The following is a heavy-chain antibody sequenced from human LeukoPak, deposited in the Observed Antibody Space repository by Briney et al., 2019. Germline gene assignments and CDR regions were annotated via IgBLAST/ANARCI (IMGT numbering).Heavy chain of an antibody. V-gene: IGHV4-61*02. D-gene: IGHD3-10*01. Sequence: PSETLSLTCTASGGSISSGDYYWTWIRQPAGKGLEWIGRIYTSGSTNYNPSLKSRVTISVDTSKSQFSLKLSSVTAADTAVYYCARESYFRFGAAPYDYWGQGNLVTVSS. J-gene: IGHJ4*02. CDR3: ARESYFRFGAAPYDY. CDR2: IYTSGST. CDR1: GGSISSGDYY.